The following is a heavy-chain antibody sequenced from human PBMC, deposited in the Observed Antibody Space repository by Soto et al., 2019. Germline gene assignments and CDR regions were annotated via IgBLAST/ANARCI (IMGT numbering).Heavy chain of an antibody. V-gene: IGHV3-66*01. CDR3: GRDGYSNRWFVT. J-gene: IGHJ5*02. CDR1: GFTVSSNY. D-gene: IGHD6-13*01. CDR2: IYSGGST. Sequence: GGSLRLSCAASGFTVSSNYMTWVRQAPGKGLEWVSIIYSGGSTYYADSVKGRFIISRDNSKNTLYLQMNSLRAEDTAVYYCGRDGYSNRWFVTWGREPWSPSPQ.